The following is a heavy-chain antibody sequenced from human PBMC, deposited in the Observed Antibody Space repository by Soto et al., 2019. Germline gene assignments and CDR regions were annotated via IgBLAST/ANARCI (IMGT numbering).Heavy chain of an antibody. Sequence: EVQLVESGGGLVQPGGSLRLSFAASGFTFSSYSMNWVRQAPGKGLEWVSYISSSSSTIYYADSVKGRFTISRDNAKNSLYLRMNTLRAEDTAVYYCASSREQWPWGQGTLVTVSS. CDR2: ISSSSSTI. D-gene: IGHD6-19*01. J-gene: IGHJ4*02. V-gene: IGHV3-48*01. CDR3: ASSREQWP. CDR1: GFTFSSYS.